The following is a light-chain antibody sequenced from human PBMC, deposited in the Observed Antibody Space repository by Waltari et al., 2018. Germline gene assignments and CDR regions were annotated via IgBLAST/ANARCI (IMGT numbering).Light chain of an antibody. J-gene: IGKJ4*01. Sequence: DIQMTQSPSTLSASVGDRVTITCRASQSISAWLAWYQLRPGKAPKLLLPDASILERGVPSRFSGSGSGTEFTLTINSLQPDDFATYYCHQYTNFPLTFGGGTTVEIK. CDR2: DAS. CDR3: HQYTNFPLT. V-gene: IGKV1-5*01. CDR1: QSISAW.